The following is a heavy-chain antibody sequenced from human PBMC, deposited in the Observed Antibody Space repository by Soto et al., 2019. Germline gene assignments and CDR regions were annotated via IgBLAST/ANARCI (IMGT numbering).Heavy chain of an antibody. V-gene: IGHV1-46*01. CDR2: INPSGGST. Sequence: QVQLVQSGAEVKKPGASVKVSCKASGYTFTSDYMHWVRQAPGQGLEWMARINPSGGSTIYSQNFQGRFRVTRDTSTSTVYMELSSLRSEDTAVYYCAREVSVGVGATAYWGQGPLVTVSS. CDR1: GYTFTSDY. J-gene: IGHJ4*02. CDR3: AREVSVGVGATAY. D-gene: IGHD1-26*01.